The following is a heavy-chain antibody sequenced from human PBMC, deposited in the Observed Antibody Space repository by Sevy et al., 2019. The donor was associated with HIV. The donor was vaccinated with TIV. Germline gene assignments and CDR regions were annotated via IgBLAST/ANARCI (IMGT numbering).Heavy chain of an antibody. V-gene: IGHV4-39*01. CDR2: IYYSGST. CDR3: ARLSPFYPYYYGSGSYFGYFDY. Sequence: GSLRLSCTVSGGSISSSSYYWGWIRQPPGKGLEWIGSIYYSGSTYYNPSLKSRVTISVDTSKNQFSLKLSSVTAADTAVYYCARLSPFYPYYYGSGSYFGYFDYWGQGTLVTVSS. D-gene: IGHD3-10*01. J-gene: IGHJ4*02. CDR1: GGSISSSSYY.